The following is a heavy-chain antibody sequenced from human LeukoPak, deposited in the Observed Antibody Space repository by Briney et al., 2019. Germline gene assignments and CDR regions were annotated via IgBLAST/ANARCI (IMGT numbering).Heavy chain of an antibody. CDR2: KYYSGSA. D-gene: IGHD2-2*01. J-gene: IGHJ3*02. CDR1: GVSVSDGRSY. CDR3: ATPYCSSISCVDVLNM. V-gene: IGHV4-31*03. Sequence: PSETLSLTCSVSGVSVSDGRSYWTWVRQHPGKGLGWIGYKYYSGSAKYNPSLKSRLTISIDTSKNRFSLQLSSVTDADTATYYCATPYCSSISCVDVLNMWGQGTRVTVSS.